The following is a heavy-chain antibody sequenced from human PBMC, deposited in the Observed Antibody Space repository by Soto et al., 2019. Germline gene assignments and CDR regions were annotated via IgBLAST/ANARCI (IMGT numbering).Heavy chain of an antibody. CDR2: IYHSGST. V-gene: IGHV4-34*01. CDR1: GGSFSGYY. D-gene: IGHD3-10*01. CDR3: ARDYMVRGVMRWFDP. J-gene: IGHJ5*02. Sequence: KASETLSLTCAVYGGSFSGYYRSWIRQPPGKGLEWIGEIYHSGSTNYNPSLKSRVTISVDKSKNQFSLKLSSVTAADTAVYYCARDYMVRGVMRWFDPWGQGTLVTVSS.